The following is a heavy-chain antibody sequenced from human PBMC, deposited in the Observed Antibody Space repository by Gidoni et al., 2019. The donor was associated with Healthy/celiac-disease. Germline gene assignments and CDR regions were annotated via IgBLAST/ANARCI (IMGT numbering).Heavy chain of an antibody. D-gene: IGHD3-10*01. Sequence: EVQLLESGGGLVQPGGSLRLSCAASGFTFSSYAMSWVRQAPGKGLEWVSAISGSGGSTYYADSVKGRFTISRDNSKNTLYLQMNSLGTEDTAVYYCAKGYYGSGSAEDYWGQGTLVTVSS. V-gene: IGHV3-23*01. CDR2: ISGSGGST. J-gene: IGHJ4*02. CDR3: AKGYYGSGSAEDY. CDR1: GFTFSSYA.